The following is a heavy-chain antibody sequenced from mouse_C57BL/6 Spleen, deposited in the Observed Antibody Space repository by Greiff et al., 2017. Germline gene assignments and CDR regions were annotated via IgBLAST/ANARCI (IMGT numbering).Heavy chain of an antibody. Sequence: QVQLQQSGAELVRPGTSVKMSCKASGYTFTNYWIGWAKQRPGHGLEWIGDIYPGGGYTNYNEKFKGKATLTADKSSSTAYMQFSSLTSEDSAIYYCARGTSGNPSAYRGQRTLGTVSA. CDR3: ARGTSGNPSAY. CDR1: GYTFTNYW. CDR2: IYPGGGYT. J-gene: IGHJ3*01. D-gene: IGHD1-3*01. V-gene: IGHV1-63*01.